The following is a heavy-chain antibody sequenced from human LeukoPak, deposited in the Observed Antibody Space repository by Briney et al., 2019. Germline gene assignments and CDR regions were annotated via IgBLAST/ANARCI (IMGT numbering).Heavy chain of an antibody. J-gene: IGHJ4*02. Sequence: GASVKVSCKASGYTFTSYYMHWVRQAPGQGLEWMGIINPSGGSTSYAQKFQGRVTMTRDTSTSTVYRELSSLRSEDTAVYYCAREAGYYYGSGSYPNFDYWGQGTLVTVSS. CDR2: INPSGGST. CDR3: AREAGYYYGSGSYPNFDY. CDR1: GYTFTSYY. D-gene: IGHD3-10*01. V-gene: IGHV1-46*01.